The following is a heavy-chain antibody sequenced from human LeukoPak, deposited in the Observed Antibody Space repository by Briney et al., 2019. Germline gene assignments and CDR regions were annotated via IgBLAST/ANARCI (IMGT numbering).Heavy chain of an antibody. CDR2: INHSGST. CDR1: GGSFSGYY. D-gene: IGHD7-27*01. Sequence: SETLSLTCAVYGGSFSGYYWSWIRQPPGKGLEWIREINHSGSTNYNPSLKSRVTISVDTSKNQFSLKLSSVTAADTAVYYCAVINWGESDYWGQGTLVTVSS. V-gene: IGHV4-34*01. J-gene: IGHJ4*02. CDR3: AVINWGESDY.